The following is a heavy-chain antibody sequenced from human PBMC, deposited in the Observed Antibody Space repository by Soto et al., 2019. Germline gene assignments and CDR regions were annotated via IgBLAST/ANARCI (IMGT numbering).Heavy chain of an antibody. CDR1: VGTFSSYA. J-gene: IGHJ4*02. D-gene: IGHD2-15*01. Sequence: QVQLVQSGAEVKKPGSSVKVSCKASVGTFSSYAISWVRQAPGQGLEWMGGIIPIFGTANYAQKFQGRVTSTADEXXSXXXXXXXSXXXXXXXXXXXAXGGXXYCRGGSCYASDYWGQGTLVTVSS. CDR2: IIPIFGTA. V-gene: IGHV1-69*12. CDR3: AXGGXXYCRGGSCYASDY.